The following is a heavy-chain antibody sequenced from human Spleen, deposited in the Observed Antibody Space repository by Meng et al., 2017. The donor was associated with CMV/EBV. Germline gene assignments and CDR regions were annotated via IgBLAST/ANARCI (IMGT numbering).Heavy chain of an antibody. V-gene: IGHV3-23*01. J-gene: IGHJ4*02. CDR2: INTRGGST. D-gene: IGHD3-3*01. CDR1: GFTFDDYG. CDR3: ARDFRSGYYPIDY. Sequence: GESLKISCAVSGFTFDDYGMSWVRQAPGKGLEWVSAINTRGGSTTYADPVKGRFSISRDNYQDTLYLQMNSLRAEDTAVYYCARDFRSGYYPIDYWGQGTLVTVSS.